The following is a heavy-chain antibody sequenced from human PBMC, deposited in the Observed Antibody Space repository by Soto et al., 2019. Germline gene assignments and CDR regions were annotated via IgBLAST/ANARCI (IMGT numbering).Heavy chain of an antibody. CDR3: ARVVVVPAAGIDY. D-gene: IGHD2-2*01. Sequence: EVQLVESGGGLVKPGGSLRLSCAASGFTFSSYSMNWVRQAPGKGLEWVSSISSSSSYIYYADSVKGRFTISRDNAKNSLYLQMNSLRAADTAVYYCARVVVVPAAGIDYWGQGTLVTVSS. CDR2: ISSSSSYI. J-gene: IGHJ4*02. V-gene: IGHV3-21*01. CDR1: GFTFSSYS.